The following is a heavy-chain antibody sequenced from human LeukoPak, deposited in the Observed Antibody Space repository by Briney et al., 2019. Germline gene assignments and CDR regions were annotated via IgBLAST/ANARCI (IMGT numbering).Heavy chain of an antibody. CDR3: ARQWGISSPLDF. J-gene: IGHJ4*02. CDR2: IYPGDSDT. D-gene: IGHD3-3*02. Sequence: GESLKISCKGSGYHFSSYWIAWVRQMPGKGVEWMGIIYPGDSDTRYSPSFQGQVTISADKSISIAYLQWSSLKASDTAMYYCARQWGISSPLDFWGQGTLVTVSS. CDR1: GYHFSSYW. V-gene: IGHV5-51*01.